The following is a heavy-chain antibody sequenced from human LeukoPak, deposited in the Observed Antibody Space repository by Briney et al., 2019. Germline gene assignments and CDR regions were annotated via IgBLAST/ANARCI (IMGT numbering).Heavy chain of an antibody. D-gene: IGHD1-1*01. CDR2: ISYTGST. CDR3: ARGPFNWNRPTHRSNWFDP. J-gene: IGHJ5*02. V-gene: IGHV4-59*12. CDR1: GGSISTYY. Sequence: PSETLSLTCTVSGGSISTYYWSWIRQSPGKGLEWIGYISYTGSTNYNPSLISRVTISVDTSKNQFSLRLSSVTAADTAVYYCARGPFNWNRPTHRSNWFDPWGQGTLVTVSS.